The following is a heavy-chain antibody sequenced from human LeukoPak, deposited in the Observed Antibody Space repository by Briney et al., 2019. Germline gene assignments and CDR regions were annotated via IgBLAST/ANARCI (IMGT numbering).Heavy chain of an antibody. CDR2: INPSGGST. D-gene: IGHD3-16*02. J-gene: IGHJ4*02. CDR1: GYTFTSYY. V-gene: IGHV1-46*01. Sequence: GASVKVSCKASGYTFTSYYMHWVRQAPGQGLEWMGIINPSGGSTSYAQKFQGRVTMTRDTSTSTVYMELRSLRSDDTAVYYCARVHRNYDYVWGSYRLGYWGQGTLVTVSS. CDR3: ARVHRNYDYVWGSYRLGY.